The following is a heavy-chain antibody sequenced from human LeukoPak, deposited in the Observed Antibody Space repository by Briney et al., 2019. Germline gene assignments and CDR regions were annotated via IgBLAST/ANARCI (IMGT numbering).Heavy chain of an antibody. CDR3: ASYLIRGPLDY. J-gene: IGHJ4*02. CDR1: GGTFSSYA. V-gene: IGHV1-69*06. CDR2: IIPIFGTA. Sequence: ASVKVSCKASGGTFSSYAISWVRQAPGQGLEWMGGIIPIFGTANYAQKFQGRVTITADKSTSTAYMELSSLRSEDTAVYYCASYLIRGPLDYWGQGTLVTVSS. D-gene: IGHD3-10*01.